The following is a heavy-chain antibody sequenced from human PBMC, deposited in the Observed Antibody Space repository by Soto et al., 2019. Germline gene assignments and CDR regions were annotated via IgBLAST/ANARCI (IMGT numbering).Heavy chain of an antibody. Sequence: GASVKVSCKASGYSFTSLDINWVRQTAGQGLEWMGWMEPSTGRTGYAQKFQGRVTMTRDTSINTAYMELTTLTSDDTAFYYCARGVSAGVDYWGQGTLVTVSS. V-gene: IGHV1-8*01. CDR2: MEPSTGRT. J-gene: IGHJ4*02. CDR3: ARGVSAGVDY. D-gene: IGHD1-26*01. CDR1: GYSFTSLD.